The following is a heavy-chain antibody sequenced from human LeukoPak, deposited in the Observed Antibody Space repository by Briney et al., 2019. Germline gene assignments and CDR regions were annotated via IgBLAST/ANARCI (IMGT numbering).Heavy chain of an antibody. Sequence: ASVKVSCKTIGGRFKSYGFSWVRQAPGQGLEWMGWISSYNGNTNYAQKLQGRVTMTTDTSTSTAYMELRSLRSGDTAVYYCARWAQPYHYYYMDVWGKGTTVTISS. CDR2: ISSYNGNT. CDR1: GGRFKSYG. CDR3: ARWAQPYHYYYMDV. V-gene: IGHV1-18*01. J-gene: IGHJ6*03.